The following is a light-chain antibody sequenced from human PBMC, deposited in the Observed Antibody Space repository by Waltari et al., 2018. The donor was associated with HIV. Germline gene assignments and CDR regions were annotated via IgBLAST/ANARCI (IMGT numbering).Light chain of an antibody. CDR2: GNV. Sequence: PGQRVTISCTGSSSNIGAGYDVHWYQQFPGSAPKLLINGNVNRPSGVPDRFSDSKSGTSASLAITGLQAEDEADYYCQSYDSSLSGSVFGGGTKLTVL. CDR1: SSNIGAGYD. J-gene: IGLJ3*02. CDR3: QSYDSSLSGSV. V-gene: IGLV1-40*01.